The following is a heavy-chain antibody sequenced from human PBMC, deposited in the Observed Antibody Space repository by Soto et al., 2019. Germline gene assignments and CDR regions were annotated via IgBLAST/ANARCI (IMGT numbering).Heavy chain of an antibody. CDR1: GGSISTYH. V-gene: IGHV4-59*01. D-gene: IGHD2-2*01. CDR3: ARVPDR. Sequence: PSETLSLTCTVSGGSISTYHWNWIRQPPGKGLEWIGFIYYLGRTNYNRSLKSRVTISIDMSKNQFSLRLNSVTAADTAVYYCARVPDRWGQGTLVTVSS. CDR2: IYYLGRT. J-gene: IGHJ5*02.